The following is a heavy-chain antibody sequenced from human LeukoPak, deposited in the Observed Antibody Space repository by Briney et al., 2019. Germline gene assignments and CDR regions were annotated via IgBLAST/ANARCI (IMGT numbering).Heavy chain of an antibody. D-gene: IGHD6-13*01. J-gene: IGHJ4*02. CDR2: ISSSSSYI. V-gene: IGHV3-21*01. CDR3: ARGGGSSWYVDY. Sequence: AGGSLRLSCAASGFTFSSYSMNWVRQAPGKGLEWVSSISSSSSYIYYADSVKGRFTISRDNAKNSLYLQMNSLRAEDTAVYYCARGGGSSWYVDYWGQGTLVTVSS. CDR1: GFTFSSYS.